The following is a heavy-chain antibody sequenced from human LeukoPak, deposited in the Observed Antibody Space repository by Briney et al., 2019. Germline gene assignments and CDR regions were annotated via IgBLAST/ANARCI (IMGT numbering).Heavy chain of an antibody. J-gene: IGHJ5*02. V-gene: IGHV5-51*01. CDR3: ARLTPDNDPFSSSSNWFDP. D-gene: IGHD6-6*01. CDR2: IYPGDSDT. CDR1: GYSFTSYW. Sequence: GESLQISCKGSGYSFTSYWIGWVRQMPGKGLEWMGIIYPGDSDTRYSPSFQGQVTISADKSISTAYLQWSSLKASDTAMYYCARLTPDNDPFSSSSNWFDPWGQGTLVTVSS.